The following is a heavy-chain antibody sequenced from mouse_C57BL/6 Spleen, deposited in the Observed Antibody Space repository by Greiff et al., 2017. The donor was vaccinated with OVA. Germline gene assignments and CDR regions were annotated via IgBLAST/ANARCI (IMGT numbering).Heavy chain of an antibody. CDR2: ISSGGDYI. V-gene: IGHV5-9-1*02. J-gene: IGHJ4*01. CDR1: GFTFSSYA. D-gene: IGHD2-10*02. CDR3: TREGHSILRGDYAMDY. Sequence: EVKLVESGEGLVKPGGSLKLSCAASGFTFSSYAMSWVRQTPEKRLEWVAYISSGGDYIYYADTVKGRFTISRDNARNTLYLQMSSLKSEDTAMYYCTREGHSILRGDYAMDYWGQGTSVTVSS.